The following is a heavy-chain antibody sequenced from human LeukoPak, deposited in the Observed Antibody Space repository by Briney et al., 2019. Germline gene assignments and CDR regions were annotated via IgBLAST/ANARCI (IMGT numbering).Heavy chain of an antibody. V-gene: IGHV4-59*12. J-gene: IGHJ5*02. CDR3: ARGSWSLTHNWFDP. Sequence: SETLSLTCTVSGGSISSYYWSWIRQPPGKGLEWIGYIYYSGSTNYNPSLKSRVTISVDTSKNQFSLKLSSVTAADTAVYYCARGSWSLTHNWFDPWGQGTLVTVSS. CDR1: GGSISSYY. CDR2: IYYSGST.